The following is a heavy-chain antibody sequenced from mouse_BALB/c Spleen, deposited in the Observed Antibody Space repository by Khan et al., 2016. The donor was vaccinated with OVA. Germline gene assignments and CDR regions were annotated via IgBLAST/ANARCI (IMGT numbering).Heavy chain of an antibody. D-gene: IGHD1-1*02. J-gene: IGHJ1*01. Sequence: EVELVESGAGLVQPGGSRKLSCAASGYTFSNFGMHWVRQAPEKGLEWVAYISSGSNTIHYAETVKGRFTISSDNPKDTLVRLMTSLMSEDTAMCYWLREGYGHCYFAVWGEGTMVTVS. CDR3: LREGYGHCYFAV. CDR1: GYTFSNFG. CDR2: ISSGSNTI. V-gene: IGHV5-17*02.